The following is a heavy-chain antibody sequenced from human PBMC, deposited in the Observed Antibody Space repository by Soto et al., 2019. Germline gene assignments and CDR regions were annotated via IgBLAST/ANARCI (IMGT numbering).Heavy chain of an antibody. V-gene: IGHV4-39*01. D-gene: IGHD3-10*01. CDR1: GGSISSSGHY. J-gene: IGHJ5*02. Sequence: QLQLQESGPGLVKPSEALSITCTVSGGSISSSGHYWGWIRQTPGKGLEWIGNIFYSGATHYNASFRSRVSISVASSKNQLSLKVPSVTAADTAVYYCARRSYGSGVDLWGRGTLVTVSS. CDR3: ARRSYGSGVDL. CDR2: IFYSGAT.